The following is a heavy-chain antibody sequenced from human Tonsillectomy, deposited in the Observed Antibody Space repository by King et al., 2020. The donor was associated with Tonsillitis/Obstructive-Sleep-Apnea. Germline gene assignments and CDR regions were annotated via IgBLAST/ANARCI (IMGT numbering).Heavy chain of an antibody. J-gene: IGHJ3*02. CDR3: ARNVDTAMAHYAFDI. CDR2: INHSGST. Sequence: VQLQQWGAGLLKPSETLSLTCAVYGGSFSGYYWSWIRQPPGKGLEWIGEINHSGSTNYNPSLKSRVTISVDTSKNQFSLKLNSVTAAGTAVYYCARNVDTAMAHYAFDIWGQGTMVTVSS. V-gene: IGHV4-34*01. D-gene: IGHD5-18*01. CDR1: GGSFSGYY.